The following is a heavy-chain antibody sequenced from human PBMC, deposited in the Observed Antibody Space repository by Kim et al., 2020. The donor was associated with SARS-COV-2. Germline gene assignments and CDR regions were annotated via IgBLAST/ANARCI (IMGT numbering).Heavy chain of an antibody. CDR1: GFTFSNFA. CDR2: ISDSAGST. CDR3: AKGSSGGRPYYFDS. D-gene: IGHD2-15*01. Sequence: GGSLRLSCAVSGFTFSNFAMSWVRQAPGKGLEWVSAISDSAGSTYYIDSVKGRFTISRDNSKNTPYLQMNSLRADDTAVYYCAKGSSGGRPYYFDSWGQGTLVTVSS. J-gene: IGHJ4*02. V-gene: IGHV3-23*01.